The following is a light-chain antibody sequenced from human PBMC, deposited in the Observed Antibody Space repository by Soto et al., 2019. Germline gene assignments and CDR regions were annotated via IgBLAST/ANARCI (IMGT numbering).Light chain of an antibody. CDR3: QQYHNWPPWT. V-gene: IGKV3-15*01. Sequence: EIVMTQSPATLSVSPGERATLSCRASQSVSSNLAWSQQKPGQAPRLLIYGPSTRATGIPARFSGSGSGTEFTLTISSLQSEDFAVYYCQQYHNWPPWTFGQGTKVEIK. J-gene: IGKJ1*01. CDR2: GPS. CDR1: QSVSSN.